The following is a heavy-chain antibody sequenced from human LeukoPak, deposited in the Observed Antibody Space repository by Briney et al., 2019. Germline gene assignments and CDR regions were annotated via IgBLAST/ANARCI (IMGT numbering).Heavy chain of an antibody. CDR3: ARGVYIAAAQYAY. J-gene: IGHJ4*02. Sequence: TSETLSLTCAVYGGSFSGYYWSWIRQPPGKGLEWIGYIYYSGTTNYNPSLKSRVTISVDTSKNQFSLKLSSVTAADTAVYYCARGVYIAAAQYAYWGQGTLVTVSS. D-gene: IGHD6-13*01. CDR2: IYYSGTT. CDR1: GGSFSGYY. V-gene: IGHV4-59*01.